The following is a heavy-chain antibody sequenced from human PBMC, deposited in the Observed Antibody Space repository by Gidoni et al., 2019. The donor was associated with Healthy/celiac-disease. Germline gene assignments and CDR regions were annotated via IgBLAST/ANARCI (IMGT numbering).Heavy chain of an antibody. CDR1: VFTFSSYA. CDR3: ATPAGVGALLDY. J-gene: IGHJ4*02. CDR2: ISGSGGST. D-gene: IGHD1-26*01. Sequence: EVPLFESGVGLVQPGGSLRLSCAASVFTFSSYAMSWVRQAPGKGLEWVSDISGSGGSTYYADSVKGRFTISRDNSKNTRYLQMNSLRAEDTAVYYCATPAGVGALLDYWGQGTLVTVSS. V-gene: IGHV3-23*01.